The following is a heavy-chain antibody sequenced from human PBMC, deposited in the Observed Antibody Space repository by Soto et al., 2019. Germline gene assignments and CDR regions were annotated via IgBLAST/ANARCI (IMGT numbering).Heavy chain of an antibody. D-gene: IGHD1-1*01. V-gene: IGHV3-11*01. CDR3: ARVFERGYFDL. CDR2: INSRGSSI. CDR1: GFIFTDHY. Sequence: GSLRLSCATSGFIFTDHYMNWIRQAPGKGLEWVAYINSRGSSIFYADSVKGRFTISKDDAKNSVYLQMNSLRAEDTAVYYCARVFERGYFDLWGRGTLVTVSS. J-gene: IGHJ2*01.